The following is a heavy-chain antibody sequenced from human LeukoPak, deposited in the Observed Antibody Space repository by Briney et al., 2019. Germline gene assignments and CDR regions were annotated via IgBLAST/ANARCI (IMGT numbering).Heavy chain of an antibody. CDR1: GFTFTSYG. D-gene: IGHD3-22*01. V-gene: IGHV3-30*18. J-gene: IGHJ4*02. CDR2: ISNDGRNK. Sequence: PGGSLRLSCAASGFTFTSYGMHWVRQAPGNRLEWVAVISNDGRNKYYADSVRGRFTISRDNSKTTLYLQMNSLRAEDTAVYYCAKGSDDSNGYDYGHFDYWGQGTLVTVSP. CDR3: AKGSDDSNGYDYGHFDY.